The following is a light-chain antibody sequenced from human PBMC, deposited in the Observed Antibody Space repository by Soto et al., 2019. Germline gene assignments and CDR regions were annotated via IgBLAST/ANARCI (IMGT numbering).Light chain of an antibody. Sequence: QSVLTQPPSVSGAPGQRVTISCTGSSTNIGAGYDVHWYQQFPGTAPKLLIYGNNNRPSAVPDRFSGSRSGTSASLAITGLQAEDEADYYCQSYDSSLSAYVFXTGTKVTVL. J-gene: IGLJ1*01. V-gene: IGLV1-40*01. CDR2: GNN. CDR1: STNIGAGYD. CDR3: QSYDSSLSAYV.